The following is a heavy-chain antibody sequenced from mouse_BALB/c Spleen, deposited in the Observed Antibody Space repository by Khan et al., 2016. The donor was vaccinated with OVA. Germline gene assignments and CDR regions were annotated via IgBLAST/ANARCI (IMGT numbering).Heavy chain of an antibody. D-gene: IGHD1-1*01. CDR3: TRDRNYYGSSFYFDY. J-gene: IGHJ2*01. CDR1: GFTFSSYS. V-gene: IGHV5-6-4*01. CDR2: ITSGGSYT. Sequence: EVKLLESGGGLVKPGGSLRLSCAASGFTFSSYSMSWVRQTPEKRLEWVATITSGGSYTYYPDSVQGRFTISRDNAKNTLYLQMSSLKSEDTAIYYCTRDRNYYGSSFYFDYWGQGTTLTVSS.